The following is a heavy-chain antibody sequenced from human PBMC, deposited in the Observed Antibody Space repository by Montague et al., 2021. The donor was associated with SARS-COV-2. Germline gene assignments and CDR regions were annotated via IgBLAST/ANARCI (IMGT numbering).Heavy chain of an antibody. CDR3: ARARSSLIVVVNQFDY. CDR2: LYYSCIS. D-gene: IGHD2-21*01. J-gene: IGHJ4*01. CDR1: GCTISSCIYH. Sequence: TLSLTCAVSGCTISSCIYHWTCSSQHPGKGTECMGYLYYSCISYSNPSLKSRVTISVDTSKNQFSLRLSSVTAADTAVYYCARARSSLIVVVNQFDYWGTGTLVTVAS. V-gene: IGHV4-31*11.